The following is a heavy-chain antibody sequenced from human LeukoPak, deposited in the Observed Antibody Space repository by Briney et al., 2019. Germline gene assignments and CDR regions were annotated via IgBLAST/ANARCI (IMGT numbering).Heavy chain of an antibody. CDR3: ARRAVAYYYFYMDV. D-gene: IGHD6-19*01. Sequence: PGGSLRLSCAASGFTFDDYAMHWAREAPGKGLEWVSGISWNSTTIGYADSVKGRFTISRDNAKNSLYLQMNSLRPEDTAVYYCARRAVAYYYFYMDVWGKGTAVSVFS. V-gene: IGHV3-9*01. CDR2: ISWNSTTI. J-gene: IGHJ6*03. CDR1: GFTFDDYA.